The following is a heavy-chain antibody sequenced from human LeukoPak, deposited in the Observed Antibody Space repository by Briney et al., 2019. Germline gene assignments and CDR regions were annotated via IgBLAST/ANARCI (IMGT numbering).Heavy chain of an antibody. D-gene: IGHD5-18*01. J-gene: IGHJ4*02. CDR1: GFTVSSNY. V-gene: IGHV3-53*01. CDR2: IYSGGST. CDR3: ARARGYSYGYLEYYFDY. Sequence: GGSLRLSXAASGFTVSSNYMSWVRQAPGKGLEWVSVIYSGGSTYYADSVKGRFTISRDNSKNTLYLQMNSLRAEDTAVYYCARARGYSYGYLEYYFDYWGQGTLVTVSS.